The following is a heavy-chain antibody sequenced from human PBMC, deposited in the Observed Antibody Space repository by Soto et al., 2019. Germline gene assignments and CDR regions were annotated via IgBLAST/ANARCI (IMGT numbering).Heavy chain of an antibody. CDR3: ARGQYSSGWYGAPYFDY. J-gene: IGHJ4*02. V-gene: IGHV4-34*01. D-gene: IGHD6-19*01. Sequence: SETLSLTCAVYGGSFSGYYWSWIRQPPGKGLEWIGEINHSGSTNYNPSLKSRVTISVDTSKNQFSLKLSSVTAADTAVYYCARGQYSSGWYGAPYFDYWGQGTLVTVSS. CDR1: GGSFSGYY. CDR2: INHSGST.